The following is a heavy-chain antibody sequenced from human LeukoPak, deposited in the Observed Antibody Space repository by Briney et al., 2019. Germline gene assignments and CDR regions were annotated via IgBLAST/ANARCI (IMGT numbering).Heavy chain of an antibody. CDR3: ARNRGLGYSGYGPNFDY. J-gene: IGHJ4*02. CDR2: INPNSGGT. Sequence: ASVKVSCKASGYTFTGYYMHWVRQAPGQGLEWMGWINPNSGGTNYAQKFQGWVTMTRDTSISTAYMELSRLRSDDTAAYYCARNRGLGYSGYGPNFDYWGQGTLVTVSS. D-gene: IGHD5-12*01. CDR1: GYTFTGYY. V-gene: IGHV1-2*04.